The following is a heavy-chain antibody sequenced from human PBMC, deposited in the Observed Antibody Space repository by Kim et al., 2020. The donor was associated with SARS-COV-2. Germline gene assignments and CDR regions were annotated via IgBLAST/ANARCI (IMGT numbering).Heavy chain of an antibody. V-gene: IGHV1-18*01. CDR1: GYTFTSYG. Sequence: ASVKVSCKASGYTFTSYGISWVRQAPGQGLEWMGWISAYNGNTNYAQKLQGRVTMTTDTSTSTAYMELRSLRSDDTAVYYCARVGVRGVIITLIDYWGQGTLVTVSS. J-gene: IGHJ4*02. D-gene: IGHD3-10*01. CDR2: ISAYNGNT. CDR3: ARVGVRGVIITLIDY.